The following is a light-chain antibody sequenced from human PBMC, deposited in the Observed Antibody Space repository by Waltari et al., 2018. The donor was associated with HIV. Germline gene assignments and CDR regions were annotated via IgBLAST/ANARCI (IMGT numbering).Light chain of an antibody. CDR2: DVN. CDR1: STDIAIYNF. CDR3: SSYTRSHTLV. J-gene: IGLJ2*01. Sequence: QSALTQPASVSGSPGQSITISCSGTSTDIAIYNFVSWYRQFPGKAPKLLISDVNSRPVGIPLRFSGSKSGSAASLTISGLQTDDEADYYCSSYTRSHTLVFGGGTKLTVL. V-gene: IGLV2-14*01.